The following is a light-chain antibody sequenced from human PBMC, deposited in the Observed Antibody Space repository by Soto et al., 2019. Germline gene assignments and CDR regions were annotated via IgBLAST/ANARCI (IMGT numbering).Light chain of an antibody. V-gene: IGKV1-39*01. CDR3: QQSYSTPLG. CDR1: QSISSY. J-gene: IGKJ5*01. Sequence: DIQMTQSPSSLCASVGDRVTITCRASQSISSYLNWYQQKPGKAPKLLIYAASSLQSGVPSRFSGSGSGTDFTLTISSLQPEDFATYYCQQSYSTPLGFGQGTRLEIK. CDR2: AAS.